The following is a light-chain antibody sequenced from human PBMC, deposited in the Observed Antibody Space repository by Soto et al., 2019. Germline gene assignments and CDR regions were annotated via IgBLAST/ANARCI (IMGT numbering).Light chain of an antibody. Sequence: EIVLTQSPGTLSLSPGERATLSCRASQSVSSSYLAWYQQKPGQAPRLLIYGASSRATGIPDRFSGSESGPDFTLTISRLEPEDFAVYYCQQYGSSPPYTFGQGTKLEIK. CDR3: QQYGSSPPYT. V-gene: IGKV3-20*01. CDR2: GAS. J-gene: IGKJ2*01. CDR1: QSVSSSY.